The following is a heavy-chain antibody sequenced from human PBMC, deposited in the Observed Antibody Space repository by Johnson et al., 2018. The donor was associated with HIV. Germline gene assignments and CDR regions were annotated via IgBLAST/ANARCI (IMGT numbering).Heavy chain of an antibody. V-gene: IGHV3-66*01. CDR2: IYSGGST. D-gene: IGHD3-10*01. CDR3: ARDASYYGSANDAFDI. Sequence: MQLVESGGGLVKPGGSLRLSCAASGFTFSNAWMNWVRQAPGKGLEWVSVIYSGGSTYYADSVKGRFTISRDNSKNTLYLQMNSLRAEDTAVYYCARDASYYGSANDAFDIWGQGTMVTVSS. CDR1: GFTFSNAW. J-gene: IGHJ3*02.